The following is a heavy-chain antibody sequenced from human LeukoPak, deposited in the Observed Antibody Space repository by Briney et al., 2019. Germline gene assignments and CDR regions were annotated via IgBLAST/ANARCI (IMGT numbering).Heavy chain of an antibody. Sequence: GGSLRLSCAASGFTFSSYAMSWVRQAPGKGLEWVSALTGGGNSAYYADSVKGRFTISRDNSKNTLYLQMSSLRADDTAVYFCAKMKISSGWSPSFDYWGQGTLGTVSS. CDR3: AKMKISSGWSPSFDY. J-gene: IGHJ4*02. CDR2: LTGGGNSA. CDR1: GFTFSSYA. V-gene: IGHV3-23*01. D-gene: IGHD6-19*01.